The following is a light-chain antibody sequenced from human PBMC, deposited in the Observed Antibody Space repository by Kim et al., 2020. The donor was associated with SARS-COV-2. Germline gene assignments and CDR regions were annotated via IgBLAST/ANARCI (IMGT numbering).Light chain of an antibody. CDR1: SSDVCAYNR. Sequence: QSITTSCTGTSSDVCAYNRVSWYQQHPGKAPTLMIFDVSNRPSGISNRFSGSKSDNTASLTISGLQAEDEDDYFCSSLTSGATSVVFGGGTQLTVL. CDR3: SSLTSGATSVV. CDR2: DVS. V-gene: IGLV2-14*03. J-gene: IGLJ2*01.